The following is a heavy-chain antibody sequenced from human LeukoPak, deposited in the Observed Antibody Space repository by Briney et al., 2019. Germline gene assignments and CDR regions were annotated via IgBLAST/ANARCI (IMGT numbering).Heavy chain of an antibody. CDR3: ARVDTVMAYYFDL. Sequence: GGSLRLSCAAARFNFSNYAISWVRQAPGKGLEWVSTIYSGGTTYYADSVMGRFTISRHNSRNTLYLQMNSLRAEDTAVYYCARVDTVMAYYFDLWGQGTLVTVSS. CDR2: IYSGGTT. CDR1: RFNFSNYA. D-gene: IGHD5-18*01. V-gene: IGHV3-53*04. J-gene: IGHJ4*02.